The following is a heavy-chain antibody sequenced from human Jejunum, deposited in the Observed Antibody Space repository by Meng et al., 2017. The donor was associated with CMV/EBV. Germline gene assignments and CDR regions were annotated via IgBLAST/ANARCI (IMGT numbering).Heavy chain of an antibody. V-gene: IGHV3-23*01. D-gene: IGHD6-19*01. CDR1: FTFSSYA. CDR3: AKDSGNDNFYDALDV. Sequence: FTFSSYALSWVRQAPGKGLEWVSVISADGGSTNNADSVKGRFIVSRDNSKNTVYLQMNSLRAEDTALYYCAKDSGNDNFYDALDVWGQGTWVTVSS. CDR2: ISADGGST. J-gene: IGHJ3*01.